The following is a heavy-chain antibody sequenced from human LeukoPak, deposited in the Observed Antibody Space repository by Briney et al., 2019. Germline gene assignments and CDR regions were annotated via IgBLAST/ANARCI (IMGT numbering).Heavy chain of an antibody. V-gene: IGHV4-4*02. CDR2: IFHGGST. Sequence: PSGTLSLTCAVSGDSLNTNTWWSWVRQPPGEGLEWTGEIFHGGSTNYHPSLESRLTISMDKSKNSFSLRLTSVTAADTAVYYCAREIFGARAFQYWGQGILVTVSS. D-gene: IGHD3-3*01. CDR3: AREIFGARAFQY. J-gene: IGHJ4*02. CDR1: GDSLNTNTW.